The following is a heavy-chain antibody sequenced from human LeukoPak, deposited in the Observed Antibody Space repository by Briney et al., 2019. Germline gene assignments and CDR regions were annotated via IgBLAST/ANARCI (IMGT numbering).Heavy chain of an antibody. V-gene: IGHV4-59*12. Sequence: SETLSLTCTVSGGSISSYYWSWIRQPPGKGLEWIGYIYYSGSTNYNPSLKSRVTISVDTSKNQFSLKLSSVTAADTAVYYCARDLLGYDSSGYDDYWGQGTLVTVSS. CDR2: IYYSGST. CDR1: GGSISSYY. D-gene: IGHD3-22*01. J-gene: IGHJ4*02. CDR3: ARDLLGYDSSGYDDY.